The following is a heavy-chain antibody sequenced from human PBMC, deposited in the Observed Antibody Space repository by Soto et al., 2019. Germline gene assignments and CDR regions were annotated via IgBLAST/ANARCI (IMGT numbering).Heavy chain of an antibody. CDR3: XXXXXSNWXLYYFDY. V-gene: IGHV1-18*01. CDR1: GYSFTSNG. Sequence: QGHLVQSGAEVKKPGASVKVSCKTSGYSFTSNGISWVRQAPGQGLEWMGWITGYNGNTKYAQKFQGRVTMTTDPSTSTAYXXLXXXXSXXXAXXXXXXXXXSNWXLYYFDYWGQGTLVTVSS. D-gene: IGHD6-13*01. J-gene: IGHJ4*02. CDR2: ITGYNGNT.